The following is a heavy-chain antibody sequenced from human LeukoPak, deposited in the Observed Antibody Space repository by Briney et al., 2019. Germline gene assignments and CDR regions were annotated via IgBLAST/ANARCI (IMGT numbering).Heavy chain of an antibody. D-gene: IGHD2-15*01. Sequence: PSETLSLTCTVSGGSISTYYWSWIRQSPGKGLEWIGYIYYSGSTNYNPSLKSRVTISVDTSKNQFSLKLSSVTAADTAVYYCASQLGAAEGAFDYWGQGTLVTVSS. CDR1: GGSISTYY. V-gene: IGHV4-59*08. CDR3: ASQLGAAEGAFDY. CDR2: IYYSGST. J-gene: IGHJ4*02.